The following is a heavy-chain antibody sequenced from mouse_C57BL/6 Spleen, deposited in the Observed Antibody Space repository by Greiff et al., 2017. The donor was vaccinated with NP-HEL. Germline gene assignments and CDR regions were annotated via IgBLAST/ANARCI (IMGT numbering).Heavy chain of an antibody. CDR2: IYPGNSDT. J-gene: IGHJ2*01. V-gene: IGHV1-5*01. CDR3: TREDYGREDFDY. CDR1: GYTFTSYW. D-gene: IGHD1-1*01. Sequence: VHVKQSGTVLARPGASVKMSCKTSGYTFTSYWMHWVKQRPGQGLEWIGAIYPGNSDTSYNQKFKGKAKLTAVTSASTAYMELSSLTNEDSAVYYCTREDYGREDFDYWGQGTTLTVSS.